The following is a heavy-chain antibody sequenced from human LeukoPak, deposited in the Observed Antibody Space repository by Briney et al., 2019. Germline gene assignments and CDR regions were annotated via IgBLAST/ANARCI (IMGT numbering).Heavy chain of an antibody. CDR2: INTDGSHT. CDR1: GFTLNNNW. CDR3: ARIKVGATGIDY. D-gene: IGHD1-26*01. Sequence: GGSLRLSFAAPGFTLNNNWMNWFGQAPGKGLVWVSRINTDGSHTNYADSVKGRFTFSRDNAKNTLYLQMSSLRVEDTAVYYCARIKVGATGIDYWGQGTLVTVSS. J-gene: IGHJ4*02. V-gene: IGHV3-74*01.